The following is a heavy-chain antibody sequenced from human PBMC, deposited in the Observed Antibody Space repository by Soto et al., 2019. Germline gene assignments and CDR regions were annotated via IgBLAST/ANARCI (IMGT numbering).Heavy chain of an antibody. D-gene: IGHD5-18*01. CDR2: LFWNDDE. Sequence: QITLKESGPALAKLTHTLTLTGTFSGFSLTNYGAGVGSIRQPPGKALEWLALLFWNDDERYSPSLKSRLTITKDTSKNQVVFTMTNMDPVDTATYFCVHTGYSYDPFAYWGRGTLVTVSS. CDR3: VHTGYSYDPFAY. CDR1: GFSLTNYGAG. J-gene: IGHJ4*02. V-gene: IGHV2-5*01.